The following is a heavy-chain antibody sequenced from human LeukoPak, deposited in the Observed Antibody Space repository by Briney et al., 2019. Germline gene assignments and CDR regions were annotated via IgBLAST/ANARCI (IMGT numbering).Heavy chain of an antibody. Sequence: ETLSLTCTVSGGSIRSSSFYWGWIRQPPGKGLEWIGNIYDSGSTYYNPSLKSRVTISADTSKNQFSLKLSSVTAADTAVYYCATLYGSGTYYPSDYWGQGILVTVSS. CDR2: IYDSGST. J-gene: IGHJ4*02. CDR1: GGSIRSSSFY. D-gene: IGHD3-10*01. CDR3: ATLYGSGTYYPSDY. V-gene: IGHV4-39*07.